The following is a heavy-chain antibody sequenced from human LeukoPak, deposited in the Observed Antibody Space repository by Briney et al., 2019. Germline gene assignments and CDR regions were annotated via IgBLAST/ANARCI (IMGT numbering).Heavy chain of an antibody. D-gene: IGHD5-12*01. Sequence: QPGRSLRLSCAASGFTFDDYAIHWVRQAPGKGLEWVSGISWNSGSIGYADSVKGRFTISRDNAKNSLYLQMNSLRAEDTALYYCAKDRGYIVATILDYWGQGTLVTVSS. CDR1: GFTFDDYA. CDR3: AKDRGYIVATILDY. V-gene: IGHV3-9*01. J-gene: IGHJ4*02. CDR2: ISWNSGSI.